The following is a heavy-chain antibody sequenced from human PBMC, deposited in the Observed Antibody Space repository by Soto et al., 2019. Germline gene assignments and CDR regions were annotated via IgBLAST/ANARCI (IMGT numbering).Heavy chain of an antibody. J-gene: IGHJ6*02. CDR1: GGTFSSYA. D-gene: IGHD6-13*01. CDR3: ARIGEQQLVLSDV. CDR2: IIPIFGTA. Sequence: ASVKVSCKASGGTFSSYAISCVRQAPGQGLEWMGGIIPIFGTANYAQKFQGRVTITADESTSTAYMELSSLRSEDTAVYYCARIGEQQLVLSDVWGQGTTVTVSS. V-gene: IGHV1-69*13.